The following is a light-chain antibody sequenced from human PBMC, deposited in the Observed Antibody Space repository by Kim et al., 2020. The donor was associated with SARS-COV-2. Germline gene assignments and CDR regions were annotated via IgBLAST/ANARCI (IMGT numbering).Light chain of an antibody. CDR1: QSISSEF. CDR2: GAS. V-gene: IGKV3-20*01. CDR3: QQYTTSPPAYT. J-gene: IGKJ2*01. Sequence: PGERATLSCRASQSISSEFLAWYQQISGQPPRLLIFGASNRAAGIPDRFSGGGSGTDFTLTITRLEPADSAVYYCQQYTTSPPAYTFGQGTKLEIK.